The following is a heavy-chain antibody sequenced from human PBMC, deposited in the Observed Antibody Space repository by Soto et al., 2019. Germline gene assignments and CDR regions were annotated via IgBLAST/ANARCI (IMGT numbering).Heavy chain of an antibody. CDR2: IFPGGNS. CDR1: GGSVSSGGYY. V-gene: IGHV4-31*03. Sequence: QVQLQESGPGLVKPSQTLSLTCTVSGGSVSSGGYYWSWLRQPPGKGLEWIGYIFPGGNSYYNGSLESRATISVDRSKNQFSLRLDSVTAADTAVYFCARGRSAGYYKRNWFDPWGQGTLVTVSS. D-gene: IGHD3-9*01. J-gene: IGHJ5*02. CDR3: ARGRSAGYYKRNWFDP.